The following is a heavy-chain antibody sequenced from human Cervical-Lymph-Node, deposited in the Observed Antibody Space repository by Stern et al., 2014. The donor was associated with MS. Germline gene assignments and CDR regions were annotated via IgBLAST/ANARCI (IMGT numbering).Heavy chain of an antibody. J-gene: IGHJ4*02. CDR1: GFSLTTNGVA. V-gene: IGHV2-5*02. CDR2: LFLDDDT. CDR3: AHRDDWQLDFAY. Sequence: QITLKESGPTLVIPTQTLTLTCTFSGFSLTTNGVAVGWIRQPPGKALEWLAPLFLDDDTRSRPSLKSRLTITKDTSKNQVLLTMTNVEPVDPATYYCAHRDDWQLDFAYWGQGILVTVSS. D-gene: IGHD6-6*01.